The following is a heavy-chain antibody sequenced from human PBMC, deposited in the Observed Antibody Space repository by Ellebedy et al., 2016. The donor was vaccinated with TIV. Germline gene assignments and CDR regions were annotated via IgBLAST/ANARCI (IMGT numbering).Heavy chain of an antibody. D-gene: IGHD3-3*01. CDR2: IYSGGST. Sequence: PGGSLRLSCTVSGFPVSSNYMSWVRQAPGKGLEWVSVIYSGGSTYYADSVKGRFTISRDNSKNTLYLQMNSLRVEDTAVYYCARSVEFDYWGQGTPVTVSS. V-gene: IGHV3-53*01. CDR1: GFPVSSNY. J-gene: IGHJ4*02. CDR3: ARSVEFDY.